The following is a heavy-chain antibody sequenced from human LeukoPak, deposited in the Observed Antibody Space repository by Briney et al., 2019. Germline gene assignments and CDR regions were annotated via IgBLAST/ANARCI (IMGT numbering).Heavy chain of an antibody. CDR1: GYSISSGYY. J-gene: IGHJ4*02. Sequence: PSETLSLTCTVSGYSISSGYYWGWIRQPPGKGLEWIGSIYHSGSTYYNPSLKSRVTISVDTSKNQFSLKLSSVTAADTAVYYCARHPATMNTLFDYWGQGTLVTVSS. D-gene: IGHD5-24*01. CDR3: ARHPATMNTLFDY. V-gene: IGHV4-38-2*02. CDR2: IYHSGST.